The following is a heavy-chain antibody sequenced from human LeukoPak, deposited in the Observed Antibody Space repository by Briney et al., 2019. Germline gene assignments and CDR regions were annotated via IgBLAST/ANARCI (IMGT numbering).Heavy chain of an antibody. J-gene: IGHJ5*02. D-gene: IGHD6-13*01. CDR2: IYHSGST. V-gene: IGHV4-30-2*01. CDR1: GGSISSGGYS. Sequence: PSQTLSLTCAVSGGSISSGGYSWSWIRQPPGKGLEWIGYIYHSGSTYYNPSLKSRVTISVDRSKNQFSLKLSSVTAADTAVYYCARGGSRAWFDPWGQGTLVTVSS. CDR3: ARGGSRAWFDP.